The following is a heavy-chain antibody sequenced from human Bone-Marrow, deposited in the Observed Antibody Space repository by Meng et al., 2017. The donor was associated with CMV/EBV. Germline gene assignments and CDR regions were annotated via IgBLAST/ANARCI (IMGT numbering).Heavy chain of an antibody. D-gene: IGHD3-10*01. Sequence: FSGYGLNWVGQAPGKGLEWVSSISSSSSYIYYADSVKGRFTISRDNAKNSLYLQMNSLRAEDTAVYYCARAGGRVLTMVRGVQSSFDYWGQGTLVTVSS. CDR1: FSGYG. J-gene: IGHJ4*02. CDR3: ARAGGRVLTMVRGVQSSFDY. V-gene: IGHV3-21*01. CDR2: ISSSSSYI.